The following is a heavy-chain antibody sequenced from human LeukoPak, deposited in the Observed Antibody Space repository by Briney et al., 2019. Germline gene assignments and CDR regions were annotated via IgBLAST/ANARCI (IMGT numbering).Heavy chain of an antibody. J-gene: IGHJ4*02. CDR2: ISSSGSTI. D-gene: IGHD6-6*01. Sequence: GGSLRLSCAASGSTFSDYYMSWIRQAPGKGPEWVSYISSSGSTIYYADSVKGRFTISRDNAKNSLYLQMNSLRAEDTAVYYCARDTYSSSSTIDYWGQGTLVTVSS. CDR1: GSTFSDYY. V-gene: IGHV3-11*04. CDR3: ARDTYSSSSTIDY.